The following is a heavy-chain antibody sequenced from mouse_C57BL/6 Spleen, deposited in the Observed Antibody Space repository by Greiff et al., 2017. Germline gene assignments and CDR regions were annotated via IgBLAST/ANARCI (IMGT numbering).Heavy chain of an antibody. CDR1: GFTFSSYG. CDR3: ARHSYYSNYLSWFAY. CDR2: ISSGGSYT. J-gene: IGHJ3*01. V-gene: IGHV5-6*01. D-gene: IGHD2-5*01. Sequence: VQLQQSGGDLVKPGGSLKLSCAASGFTFSSYGMSWVRQTPDKRLEWVATISSGGSYTYYPDSVKGRFTISRDNAKNTLYLQMSSLKSEDTAMYYCARHSYYSNYLSWFAYWGQGTLVTVSA.